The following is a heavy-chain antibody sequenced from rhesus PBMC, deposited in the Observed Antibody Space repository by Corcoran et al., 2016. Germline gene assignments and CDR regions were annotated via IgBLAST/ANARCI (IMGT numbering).Heavy chain of an antibody. Sequence: QVQLQQSAPGLVKPSGTLSLTCPVSGGSVSSRNWWSWIRHPPGKGLEWVGYISGSSGSTYYNPSLRRRVTISTDTSKHQFPLKLSSVTAADTAVYYCARGYSLDSWGQGVVVTVSS. J-gene: IGHJ6*01. CDR3: ARGYSLDS. CDR2: ISGSSGST. V-gene: IGHV4-65*01. CDR1: GGSVSSRNW.